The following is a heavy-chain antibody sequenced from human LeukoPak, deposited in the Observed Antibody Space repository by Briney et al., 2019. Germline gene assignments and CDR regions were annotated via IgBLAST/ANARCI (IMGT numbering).Heavy chain of an antibody. D-gene: IGHD1-26*01. CDR3: AGDTLHSRGSYGY. J-gene: IGHJ4*02. CDR1: GFTLSSYS. CDR2: ISSSSSTI. Sequence: GGSLRLSCAASGFTLSSYSMNWVRQAPGKGLEWVSYISSSSSTIYYADSVKGRFTISRDNAKNSLYLQMNSLRDEDTAVYYCAGDTLHSRGSYGYWGQGTLVTVSS. V-gene: IGHV3-48*02.